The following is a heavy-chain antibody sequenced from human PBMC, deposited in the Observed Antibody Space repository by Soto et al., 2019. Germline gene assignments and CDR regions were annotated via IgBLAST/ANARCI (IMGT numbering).Heavy chain of an antibody. D-gene: IGHD3-10*01. CDR2: VIHGNYT. CDR3: VRGRGSIGWFGFYGL. Sequence: QVQLQESGPGLVRPSETLSLTCAVSGDSVSSDDWWAWVRQPPGKGLEVIGEVIHGNYTNYSPSFWNRVSISIDQSTKGFPLTRNSVTAADTALYLCVRGRGSIGWFGFYGLWGQGTMGTSSS. CDR1: GDSVSSDDW. V-gene: IGHV4-4*02. J-gene: IGHJ3*01.